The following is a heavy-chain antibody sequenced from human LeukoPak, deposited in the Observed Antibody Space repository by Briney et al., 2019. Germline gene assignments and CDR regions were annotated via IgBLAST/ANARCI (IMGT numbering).Heavy chain of an antibody. D-gene: IGHD3-22*01. CDR3: VRRGRYDSSGYYYILDY. Sequence: ASVEVSCKASGYTFTNYDINWVRQATGHGLEWMGWMNPNSGNTEYAQKFQGRVTMTRNTSMSTAYMDLSSLISEDTAVYYCVRRGRYDSSGYYYILDYWGQGTLVTVSS. CDR2: MNPNSGNT. V-gene: IGHV1-8*01. J-gene: IGHJ4*02. CDR1: GYTFTNYD.